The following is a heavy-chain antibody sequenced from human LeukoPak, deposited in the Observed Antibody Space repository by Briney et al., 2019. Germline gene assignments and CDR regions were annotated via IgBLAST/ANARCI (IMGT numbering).Heavy chain of an antibody. J-gene: IGHJ1*01. CDR3: ARGPYCSSGSCYSLAEYLQH. Sequence: GGSLRLSCAASGFTFSSYSMNWVRQAPGKGLEWVSYISSSSTIYYTDSVKGRFTISRDNAKNSLYLQMNSLGAEDTALYYCARGPYCSSGSCYSLAEYLQHWGQGTLVTVSS. CDR1: GFTFSSYS. CDR2: ISSSSTI. V-gene: IGHV3-48*04. D-gene: IGHD2-2*01.